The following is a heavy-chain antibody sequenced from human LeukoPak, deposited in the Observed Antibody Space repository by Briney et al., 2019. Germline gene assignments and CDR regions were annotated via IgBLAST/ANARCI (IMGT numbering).Heavy chain of an antibody. J-gene: IGHJ3*02. D-gene: IGHD3-3*01. V-gene: IGHV1-2*02. CDR3: ARVLVVYGVLGAFDI. CDR2: INPNSGGT. Sequence: GASVKVSCKASGYTFTGYYMHWVRQAPGQGLEWMGWINPNSGGTNYAQKFQGRVTMTRDTSISTAYMELSRLRSDDTAVYYCARVLVVYGVLGAFDIWGQGTMVTVSS. CDR1: GYTFTGYY.